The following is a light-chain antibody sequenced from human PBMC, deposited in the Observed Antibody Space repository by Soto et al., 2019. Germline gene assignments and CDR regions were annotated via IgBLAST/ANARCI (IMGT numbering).Light chain of an antibody. CDR2: GAS. V-gene: IGKV3-15*01. CDR3: QQYNNWPPDRT. J-gene: IGKJ1*01. CDR1: QSVSSN. Sequence: EIVMTQSPATLSVSPGERATLSCRASQSVSSNLAWYQQKPCQAPRPLIYGASTRATGIPARFSGSGSGTEFTLTISSLQSEDCAIYFCQQYNNWPPDRTFGQGTKVENK.